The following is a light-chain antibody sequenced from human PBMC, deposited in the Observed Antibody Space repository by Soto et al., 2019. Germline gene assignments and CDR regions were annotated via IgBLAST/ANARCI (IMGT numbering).Light chain of an antibody. CDR3: LENYRSPWT. CDR2: AAS. CDR1: QAIGND. V-gene: IGKV1-6*01. J-gene: IGKJ1*01. Sequence: AIQMTKSPSSLSASVGDRVTITCRASQAIGNDLGWYHQIPGKAPKLLIYAASRLHSGVPSKFSGSGSGSDFTLNISSLQPEDFATYYCLENYRSPWTFGQGTKLELK.